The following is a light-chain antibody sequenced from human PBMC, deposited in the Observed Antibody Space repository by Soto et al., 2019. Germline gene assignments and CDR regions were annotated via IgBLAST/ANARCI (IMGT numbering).Light chain of an antibody. CDR1: QSRGSNF. V-gene: IGKV3-20*01. CDR3: QLYGISPN. Sequence: EIVLTQSPVTLSFSPWERATLSCKTSQSRGSNFLAWYQHKPGQAPRLLIYASSNRAAGIPDGFSGSASGPDSTLTINRLEPEDFAVYYCQLYGISPNFGQGTRLEI. J-gene: IGKJ5*01. CDR2: ASS.